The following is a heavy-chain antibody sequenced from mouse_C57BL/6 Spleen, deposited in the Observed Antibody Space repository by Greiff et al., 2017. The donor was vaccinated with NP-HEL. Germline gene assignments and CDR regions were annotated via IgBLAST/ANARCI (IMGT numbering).Heavy chain of an antibody. CDR1: GYTFTDYY. Sequence: EVQLQQSGPELVKPGASVKISCKASGYTFTDYYMNWVKQSHGKSLEWIGDINPNNGGTSYNQKFKGKAKLTVDKSSSTAYMELRSLTSEDSAVYYCVYDGYHRFAYWGQGTLVTVSA. D-gene: IGHD2-3*01. J-gene: IGHJ3*01. CDR3: VYDGYHRFAY. V-gene: IGHV1-26*01. CDR2: INPNNGGT.